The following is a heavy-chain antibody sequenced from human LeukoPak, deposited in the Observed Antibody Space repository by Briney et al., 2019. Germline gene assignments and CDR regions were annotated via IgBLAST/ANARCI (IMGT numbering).Heavy chain of an antibody. D-gene: IGHD5-12*01. CDR3: AKDQRGGYGVFSPFDY. J-gene: IGHJ4*02. V-gene: IGHV3-23*01. CDR1: GFTFSSYA. Sequence: GGSLRLSCAASGFTFSSYAMSWVRQAPGKGLEWVSGTSGSGGSTYYADSVKGRFTISRDNSKNTLYLQMNSLRAEDTAVYYCAKDQRGGYGVFSPFDYWGQGTLVTVSS. CDR2: TSGSGGST.